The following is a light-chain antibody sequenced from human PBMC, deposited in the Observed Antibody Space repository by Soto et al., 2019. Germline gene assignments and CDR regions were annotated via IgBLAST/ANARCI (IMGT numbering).Light chain of an antibody. V-gene: IGLV1-44*01. Sequence: QSVLTQAPSASGTPGQRVTISCSGSSSNIGSKTVNWYQQLPGMAPKLLIFNNHQRPSGVPDRFSGSKSGTSASLAISGLQSEDAAEYYFPAWDDSLNACVFGTGTKLTVL. CDR2: NNH. J-gene: IGLJ1*01. CDR1: SSNIGSKT. CDR3: PAWDDSLNACV.